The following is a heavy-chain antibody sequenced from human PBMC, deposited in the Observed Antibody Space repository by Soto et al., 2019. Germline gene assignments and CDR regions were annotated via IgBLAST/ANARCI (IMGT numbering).Heavy chain of an antibody. Sequence: QVQLVESGGGVVHPGRSLRLSCAASGFTFSDYGMHWFRQAPGKGLERVAVISYDGSNENYADSVKGRFTISRDNSKNALDLQINSLRAEDTAVYYCEKDNDYAIRGIDSWGQGVLVTVSS. CDR1: GFTFSDYG. V-gene: IGHV3-30*18. CDR3: EKDNDYAIRGIDS. CDR2: ISYDGSNE. D-gene: IGHD4-17*01. J-gene: IGHJ4*02.